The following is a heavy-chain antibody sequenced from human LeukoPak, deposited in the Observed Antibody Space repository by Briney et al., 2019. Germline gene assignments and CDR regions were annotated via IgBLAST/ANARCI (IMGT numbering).Heavy chain of an antibody. D-gene: IGHD3-22*01. CDR3: ARVGGSPRRYYYDSSGHSSHFDY. J-gene: IGHJ4*02. V-gene: IGHV1-46*01. CDR2: INPSGGST. Sequence: ASVKVSCKASGYTFTSYYMHWVRQAPGQGLEWMGIINPSGGSTSYAQKFQGRVTMTRDMSTSTVYMELSSLRSEDTAVYYCARVGGSPRRYYYDSSGHSSHFDYWGQGTLVTVSS. CDR1: GYTFTSYY.